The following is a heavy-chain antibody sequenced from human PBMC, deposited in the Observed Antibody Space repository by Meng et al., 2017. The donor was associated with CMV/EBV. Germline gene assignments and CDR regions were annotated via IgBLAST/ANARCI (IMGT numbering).Heavy chain of an antibody. CDR2: ISYDGSNE. CDR3: ARTRDVLRLLEWLLPIDY. Sequence: GGSLRLSCAASGFTFSTYAMHWVRQAPGKGLEWVAVISYDGSNEYYADSVKGRFTISRDNSKNTLYLQMNSLRAEDTAVYYCARTRDVLRLLEWLLPIDYWGQGTLVTVSS. D-gene: IGHD3-3*01. V-gene: IGHV3-30*04. CDR1: GFTFSTYA. J-gene: IGHJ4*02.